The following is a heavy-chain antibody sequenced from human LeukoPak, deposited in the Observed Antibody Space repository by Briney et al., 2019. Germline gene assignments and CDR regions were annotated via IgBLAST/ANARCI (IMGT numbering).Heavy chain of an antibody. CDR1: GGSISSSSYY. CDR2: IYYSGST. J-gene: IGHJ6*03. CDR3: ARLYYYYYYMDV. V-gene: IGHV4-39*01. Sequence: SETLSLTCTVSGGSISSSSYYWGWIRQPPGKGLEWIGTIYYSGSTYYSPSLKSRVTISVNTTQNQFSLTVNSVTAADTAVYYCARLYYYYYYMDVWGKGTTVTVSS.